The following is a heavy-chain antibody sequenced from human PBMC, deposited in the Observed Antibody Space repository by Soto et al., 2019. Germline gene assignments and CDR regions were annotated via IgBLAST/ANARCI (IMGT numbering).Heavy chain of an antibody. CDR2: INQDGSEK. D-gene: IGHD3-22*01. J-gene: IGHJ4*02. V-gene: IGHV3-7*01. CDR3: ARGGPTSLMVVFDFDY. CDR1: GFTFSSYW. Sequence: EVQLVESGGGLVQPGGSLRLSCAASGFTFSSYWMSWVRQAPGKGLQWVANINQDGSEKYYVDSVKGRFTISRDNAKNSLHLQMNSLRADDTAVYYCARGGPTSLMVVFDFDYWGQGTLVTVSS.